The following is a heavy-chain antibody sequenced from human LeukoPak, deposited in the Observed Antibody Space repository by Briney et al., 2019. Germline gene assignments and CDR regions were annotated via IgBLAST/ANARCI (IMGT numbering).Heavy chain of an antibody. CDR2: IYTSGST. D-gene: IGHD3-10*01. CDR1: GGSISSYY. V-gene: IGHV4-4*07. CDR3: ARDGYYYGSGSYSPLDY. J-gene: IGHJ4*02. Sequence: PSETLSLTCTVSGGSISSYYWSWIRQPPGKGLEWIGRIYTSGSTNYNPSLKSRVTMSVDTSKNQFSLKLSSVTAADTAVYYCARDGYYYGSGSYSPLDYWGQGTLVTVSS.